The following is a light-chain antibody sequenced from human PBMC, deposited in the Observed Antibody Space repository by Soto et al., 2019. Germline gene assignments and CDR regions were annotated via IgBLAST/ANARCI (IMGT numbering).Light chain of an antibody. Sequence: QSVLTQPPSASGSPGQSVTISCTGTSSDIGGYDHVSGYRQDQGKAPKVMIYEVTKRPSGVPDRFSGSKAGNTASLTVFGLQAEDEANYYCSSYAGSNNFVFGTRTKLTVL. V-gene: IGLV2-8*01. CDR3: SSYAGSNNFV. CDR1: SSDIGGYDH. CDR2: EVT. J-gene: IGLJ1*01.